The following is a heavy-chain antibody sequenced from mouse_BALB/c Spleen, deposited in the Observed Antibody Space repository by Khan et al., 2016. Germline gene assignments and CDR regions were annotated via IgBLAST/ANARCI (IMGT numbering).Heavy chain of an antibody. V-gene: IGHV9-1*02. Sequence: QIQLVQSGPELKKPGETVKISCKASGYTFTNYGMNWVKQAPGKGLKWMGWINTYTGEPTYADDFKGRFAFSLETSASTAYLQINNLKNEDMATYFCARGGYYYFDYWGQGTTLTVSP. CDR2: INTYTGEP. CDR1: GYTFTNYG. CDR3: ARGGYYYFDY. J-gene: IGHJ2*01. D-gene: IGHD2-3*01.